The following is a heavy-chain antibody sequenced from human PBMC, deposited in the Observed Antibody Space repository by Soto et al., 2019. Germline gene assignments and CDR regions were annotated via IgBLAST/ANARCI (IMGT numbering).Heavy chain of an antibody. V-gene: IGHV1-46*01. CDR3: ARDGRSSYSSAWYYFDY. J-gene: IGHJ4*02. CDR1: GYTFTSYY. D-gene: IGHD6-19*01. Sequence: QVQLVQSGAEVKKPGASVKVSCKASGYTFTSYYMHWVRQAPGQGLEWMGIINPSGGSTSYAQKFQGRVTMTRDTSTSTVYMELSSQRSEDTAVYYCARDGRSSYSSAWYYFDYWGQGTLVTVSS. CDR2: INPSGGST.